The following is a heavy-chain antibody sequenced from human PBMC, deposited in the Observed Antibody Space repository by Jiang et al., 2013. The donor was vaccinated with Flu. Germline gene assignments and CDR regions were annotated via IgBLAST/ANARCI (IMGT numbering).Heavy chain of an antibody. D-gene: IGHD3-3*02. CDR3: ARDLPPFHYYYYYGLDV. V-gene: IGHV4-30-4*01. CDR2: ISYSGST. J-gene: IGHJ6*02. CDR1: GGSISSDNYS. Sequence: TLSLTCTVSGGSISSDNYSWSWIRQPPGKGLEWIGYISYSGSTHYNPSLKSRVTISVDTSKNQFSLKLNSVTAADTAVYYCARDLPPFHYYYYYGLDVWGQGTTVTVSS.